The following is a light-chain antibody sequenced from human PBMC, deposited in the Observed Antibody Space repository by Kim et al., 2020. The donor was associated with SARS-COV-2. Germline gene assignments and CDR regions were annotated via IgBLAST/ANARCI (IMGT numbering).Light chain of an antibody. J-gene: IGKJ1*01. V-gene: IGKV3-20*01. Sequence: SPGESATLSCRASQSVNNNYFAWFQQKPGQAPRLLIYGASSRAPGIPDRFGGSGSGTDFTLTISRLEPEDFAVYYCQQYASSPETFGQGTKVEIK. CDR2: GAS. CDR3: QQYASSPET. CDR1: QSVNNNY.